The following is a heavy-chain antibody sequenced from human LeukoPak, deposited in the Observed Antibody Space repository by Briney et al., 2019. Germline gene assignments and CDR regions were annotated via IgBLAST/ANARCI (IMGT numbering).Heavy chain of an antibody. V-gene: IGHV3-23*01. Sequence: GGSLRLSCAASGFTFNVYAMYWVRQAPGRGLEWVSSIGTPDSTHYANSVKGRFTTSRDDSKNTVFLQMNSLRAEDSATYYCAKDRENGNGIWDAFDVWGRGTVVTVSS. CDR2: IGTPDST. J-gene: IGHJ3*01. CDR1: GFTFNVYA. CDR3: AKDRENGNGIWDAFDV. D-gene: IGHD3-3*02.